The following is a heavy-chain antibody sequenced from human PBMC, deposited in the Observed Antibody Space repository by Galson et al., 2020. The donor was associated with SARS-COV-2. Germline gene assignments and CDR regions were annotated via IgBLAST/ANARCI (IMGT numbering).Heavy chain of an antibody. CDR3: ARGTLAAAGNHRFDP. Sequence: SESLSLTCAVYGGSFSGYYWSWIRQPPGKGLEWIGEINHSGSTNYNPSLKSRVTISVDTSKNQFSLKLSSVTAADTAVYYCARGTLAAAGNHRFDPWGQGTLVTVSS. CDR1: GGSFSGYY. V-gene: IGHV4-34*01. CDR2: INHSGST. D-gene: IGHD6-13*01. J-gene: IGHJ5*02.